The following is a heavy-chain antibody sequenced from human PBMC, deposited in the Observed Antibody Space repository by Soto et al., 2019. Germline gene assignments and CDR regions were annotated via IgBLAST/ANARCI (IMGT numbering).Heavy chain of an antibody. J-gene: IGHJ5*02. CDR2: IDPSDSYT. V-gene: IGHV5-10-1*01. Sequence: PGESLKISCKGSGYSFTNYWISWVRQMPGKGLEWMGRIDPSDSYTKHSPSFQGHVTISADKSISTAYLQWSSLKASDTAMYYCARQYCRSTSCYIGWFDPWGQGTRVTVSA. D-gene: IGHD2-2*02. CDR3: ARQYCRSTSCYIGWFDP. CDR1: GYSFTNYW.